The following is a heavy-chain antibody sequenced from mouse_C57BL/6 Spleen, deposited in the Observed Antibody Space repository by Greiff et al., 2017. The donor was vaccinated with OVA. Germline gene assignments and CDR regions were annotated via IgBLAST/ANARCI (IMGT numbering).Heavy chain of an antibody. J-gene: IGHJ4*01. CDR2: IDPSDSYT. CDR1: GYTFTSYW. D-gene: IGHD1-1*01. Sequence: QVQLQQPGAELVMPGASVKLSCKASGYTFTSYWMHWVKQRPGQGLEWIGEIDPSDSYTNYNQKFKGKSTLTVDKSSSTAYMQLSSLTSEDSAVYYCARQGYYGTLYAMDYWGQGTSVTVSS. V-gene: IGHV1-69*01. CDR3: ARQGYYGTLYAMDY.